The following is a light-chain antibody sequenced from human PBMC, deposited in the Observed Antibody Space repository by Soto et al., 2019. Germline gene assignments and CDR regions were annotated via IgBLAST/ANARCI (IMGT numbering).Light chain of an antibody. V-gene: IGKV4-1*01. CDR3: QQYYSAPPT. Sequence: DIVMTQSPDSLAVSLGERATINCKSSQNVFYTSNNQNYLAWYQQKPGQPPKLLIYWASTRESGVPDRFSGSGSGTDFTLTISSLQAEDVAVYYCQQYYSAPPTFGQGTKVEIK. J-gene: IGKJ1*01. CDR1: QNVFYTSNNQNY. CDR2: WAS.